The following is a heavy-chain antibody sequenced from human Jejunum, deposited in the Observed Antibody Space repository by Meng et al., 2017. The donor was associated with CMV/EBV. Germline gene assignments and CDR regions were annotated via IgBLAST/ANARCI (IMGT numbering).Heavy chain of an antibody. CDR1: GFTFSHFW. CDR2: LSSDGHTT. D-gene: IGHD2-15*01. V-gene: IGHV3-74*01. CDR3: ARGGSSYSYYYGMDV. Sequence: GFTFSHFWMHWVHQAPGKGLLWVSRLSSDGHTTFYADSVKGRFTISRDNAKNTLYLQMNSLRAEDTAVYYCARGGSSYSYYYGMDVWGQGTTVTVSS. J-gene: IGHJ6*02.